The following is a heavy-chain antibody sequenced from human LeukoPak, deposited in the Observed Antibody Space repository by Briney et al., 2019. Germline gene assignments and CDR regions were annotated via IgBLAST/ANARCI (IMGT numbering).Heavy chain of an antibody. D-gene: IGHD6-6*01. J-gene: IGHJ6*03. CDR2: IYPGDSDT. V-gene: IGHV5-51*01. CDR3: ARRSTLSYDYYMDV. Sequence: GESLKISCKGSGYNFTSYWIGWVRQMPGKGLEWMGSIYPGDSDTRYSPFFQGQVTISADKSISTASLQSSSLKASDSAMYYCARRSTLSYDYYMDVWGKGTTVTVSS. CDR1: GYNFTSYW.